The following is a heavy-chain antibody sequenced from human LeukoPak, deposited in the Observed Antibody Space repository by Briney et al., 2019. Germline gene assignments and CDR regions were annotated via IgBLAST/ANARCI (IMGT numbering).Heavy chain of an antibody. CDR2: IKHDGSED. Sequence: GGSLRLSCEASGFTFSNYWMSWVRQAPGKGLEWVANIKHDGSEDHYVDSARGRFTISRDNAKNSLFLQMNSLRAEDTAVYYCGRGGMGEYTGYDDFWGQGTLVTVSS. J-gene: IGHJ4*02. CDR3: GRGGMGEYTGYDDF. D-gene: IGHD5-12*01. V-gene: IGHV3-7*01. CDR1: GFTFSNYW.